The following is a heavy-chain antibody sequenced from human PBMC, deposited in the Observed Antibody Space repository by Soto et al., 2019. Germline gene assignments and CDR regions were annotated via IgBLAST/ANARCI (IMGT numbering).Heavy chain of an antibody. CDR3: ARRVAATSFDY. CDR1: GGSFSGYY. D-gene: IGHD2-15*01. J-gene: IGHJ4*02. Sequence: QVQLQQWGAGLLKPSETLSLTCAVYGGSFSGYYWIWIRQPPGKGLEWIGEINHSGSTNYNPSLKSRVTISVDTSKNQFSLKLSSVTAADTAVYYCARRVAATSFDYWGQGTLVTVSS. CDR2: INHSGST. V-gene: IGHV4-34*01.